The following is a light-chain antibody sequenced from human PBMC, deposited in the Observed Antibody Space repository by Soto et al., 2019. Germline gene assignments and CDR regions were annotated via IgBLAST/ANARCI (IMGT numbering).Light chain of an antibody. CDR3: QQYGSP. CDR2: GAS. CDR1: QSVSSSY. V-gene: IGKV3-20*01. J-gene: IGKJ1*01. Sequence: DILLTQSPCTLSLSPGERATLSCRASQSVSSSYLAWYQQKPGQAPSLLIYGASSRATGIPERFSGSGSGTDFTLTISRLEPEHFAVYYCQQYGSPFGQGTKVDIK.